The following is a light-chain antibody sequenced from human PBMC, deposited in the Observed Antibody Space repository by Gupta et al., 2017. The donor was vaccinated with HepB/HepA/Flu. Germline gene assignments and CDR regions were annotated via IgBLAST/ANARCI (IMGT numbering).Light chain of an antibody. V-gene: IGKV3-20*01. Sequence: IVLTQSPGTLSLSSGERSTLSCRASQSGTNTYLAWYQQKPGQAPRLLMYGVFIRATGIPDRFSGSGSGTDFTLTISTLEPEDFAVYYCQQYATSRRTFGQGTKVEIK. J-gene: IGKJ1*01. CDR2: GVF. CDR1: QSGTNTY. CDR3: QQYATSRRT.